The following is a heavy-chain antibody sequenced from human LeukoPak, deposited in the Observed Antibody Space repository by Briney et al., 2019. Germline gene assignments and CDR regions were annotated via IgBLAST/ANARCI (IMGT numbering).Heavy chain of an antibody. CDR2: FSGSEDSA. CDR3: ARGTVGECLDV. Sequence: GGSLRLSCAASGFTVSTYGMSWVRQAPGKGPEWVSGFSGSEDSAYYADSVKGRFTISRDNAKNSLYLQMNSLRAEDTAVYYCARGTVGECLDVWGKGTTVTISS. J-gene: IGHJ6*04. V-gene: IGHV3-23*01. D-gene: IGHD2-21*01. CDR1: GFTVSTYG.